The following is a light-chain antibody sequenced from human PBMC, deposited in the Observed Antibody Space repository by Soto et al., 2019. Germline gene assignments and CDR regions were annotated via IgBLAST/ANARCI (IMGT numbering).Light chain of an antibody. CDR3: QQYGSSPT. V-gene: IGKV3-20*01. Sequence: EIVLTQSPGTLSLFPGERATLSCRASQSLTTSCLAWYQQKPGQAPRLLIYGASSRATGIPDRFSGSGSGTDFTLTISRLEPEDFAVYYCQQYGSSPTFGQGTRLEIK. J-gene: IGKJ5*01. CDR2: GAS. CDR1: QSLTTSC.